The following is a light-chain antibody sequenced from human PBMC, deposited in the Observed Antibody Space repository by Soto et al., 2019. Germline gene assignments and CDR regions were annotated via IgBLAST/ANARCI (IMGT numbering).Light chain of an antibody. V-gene: IGKV1-5*01. J-gene: IGKJ1*01. CDR3: QHYNSYSEA. Sequence: DIQMNQSPSTLSVSVGDRVTITCRASQSIGSWLAWYQQKPGKAPKVLIYDASSLESGVPSRFSGSGSGTEFTLTISSLQPDDFATYYCQHYNSYSEAFGQGSKVAIK. CDR1: QSIGSW. CDR2: DAS.